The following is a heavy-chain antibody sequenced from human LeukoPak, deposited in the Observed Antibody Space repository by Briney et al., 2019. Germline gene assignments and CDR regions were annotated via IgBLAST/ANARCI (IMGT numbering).Heavy chain of an antibody. CDR3: AKDLRSSEYYYDSSGYNDAFDI. Sequence: PGGSLRLSCAASGFTFSSYGMHWVRQAPGKGLEWVAFIRYDGSNKYYADSVKGRFTISRDNSKNTLYLQMNSLRAEDTAVYYCAKDLRSSEYYYDSSGYNDAFDIWSQGTMVTVSS. CDR1: GFTFSSYG. CDR2: IRYDGSNK. V-gene: IGHV3-30*02. J-gene: IGHJ3*02. D-gene: IGHD3-22*01.